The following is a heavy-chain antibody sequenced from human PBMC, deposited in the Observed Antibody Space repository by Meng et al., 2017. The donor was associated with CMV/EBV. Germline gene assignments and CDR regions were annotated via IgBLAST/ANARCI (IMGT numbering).Heavy chain of an antibody. CDR3: AKDHIAARPLYFDY. CDR1: GFTFSSYG. CDR2: IRYDGSNK. V-gene: IGHV3-30*02. Sequence: GESLKISCAASGFTFSSYGMHWVRQAPGKGLEWVAFIRYDGSNKYYADSMKGRFTISRDNSKNTLYLQMNSLRAEDTAVYYCAKDHIAARPLYFDYWGQGTLVTVSS. J-gene: IGHJ4*02. D-gene: IGHD6-6*01.